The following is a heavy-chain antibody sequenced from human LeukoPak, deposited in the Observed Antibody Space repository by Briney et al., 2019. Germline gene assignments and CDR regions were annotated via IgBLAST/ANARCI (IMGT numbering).Heavy chain of an antibody. J-gene: IGHJ6*03. V-gene: IGHV3-21*01. CDR3: AKPYQLLRYYYYTDV. D-gene: IGHD2-2*01. CDR1: GFTFSSYS. Sequence: PGGSLRLSCAASGFTFSSYSMNWVRQAPGKGLEWVSSISSSSSYIYYADSVKGRFTISRDNAKNSLYLQMNSLRAEDTAVYYCAKPYQLLRYYYYTDVWGKGTTVTVSS. CDR2: ISSSSSYI.